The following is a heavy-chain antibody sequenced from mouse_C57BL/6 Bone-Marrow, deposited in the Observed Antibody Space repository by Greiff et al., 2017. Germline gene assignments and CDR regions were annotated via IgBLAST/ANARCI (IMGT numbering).Heavy chain of an antibody. CDR3: ARHSVFLGGD. V-gene: IGHV5-9*01. CDR1: GFTFSSYT. J-gene: IGHJ2*01. Sequence: EVHLVESGGGLVKPGGSLKLSCAASGFTFSSYTMSWVRPTPEKRLEWVATISGGGGNTYYPDSVKGRFTLSRDNATNTLYLQMSSLRSEDTALYYCARHSVFLGGDWGQGTTLTVSS. CDR2: ISGGGGNT.